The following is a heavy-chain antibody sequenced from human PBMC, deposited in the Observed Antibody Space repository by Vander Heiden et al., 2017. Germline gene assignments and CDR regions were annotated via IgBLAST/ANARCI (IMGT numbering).Heavy chain of an antibody. CDR3: AREEEPLDY. J-gene: IGHJ4*02. V-gene: IGHV3-33*01. Sequence: QVQLVESGGGVVQPGRSLRLSCAASGFTISRYGLHWGRQAPGKGLEWVAVIWYDGSNKYYADSVKGRFTISRDNSKNTLYLQMNSLRAEDTAVYYCAREEEPLDYWGQGTLVTVSS. CDR1: GFTISRYG. D-gene: IGHD1-26*01. CDR2: IWYDGSNK.